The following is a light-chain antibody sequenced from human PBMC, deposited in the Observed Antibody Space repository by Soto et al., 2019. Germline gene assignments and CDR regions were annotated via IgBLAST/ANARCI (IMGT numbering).Light chain of an antibody. CDR1: QDLYKW. J-gene: IGKJ1*01. CDR2: RSS. Sequence: IVMSQSPSSLSASVGDRVTLPCRASQDLYKWLAWYQQQPGKAPKLLIYRSSTLKPGVPSRFSGFGSGTEYILTIKDLQPDDFATYYCQQYSSYWTFGQGTMVEIK. V-gene: IGKV1-5*03. CDR3: QQYSSYWT.